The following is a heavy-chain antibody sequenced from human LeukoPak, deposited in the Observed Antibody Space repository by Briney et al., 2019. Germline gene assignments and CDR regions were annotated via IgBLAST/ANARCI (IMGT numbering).Heavy chain of an antibody. CDR2: INPNSGGT. CDR3: ARDKMLALTYIDSSGPLMDV. Sequence: ASVKVSCKASGYTFTAYYMHWVRQAPGQGLEWMGWINPNSGGTKYAQKFQGRVTMTRDTSISTAYMELSRLSSADTAMYYCARDKMLALTYIDSSGPLMDVWGKGTTVTVSS. J-gene: IGHJ6*04. V-gene: IGHV1-2*02. CDR1: GYTFTAYY. D-gene: IGHD6-19*01.